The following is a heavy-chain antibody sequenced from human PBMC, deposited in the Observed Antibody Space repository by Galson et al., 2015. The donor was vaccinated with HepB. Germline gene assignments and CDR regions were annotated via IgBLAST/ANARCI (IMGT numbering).Heavy chain of an antibody. D-gene: IGHD6-13*01. Sequence: SVKVSCKASGYTFTSYGISWVRQAPGQGLEWMGWISGYNGNTNYAQKLHGRVTMTTDTSTSTAYMEVRSLRSDDTAVYYCARDFVSEAATGYYYYYGMDVWGQGTTVTVSS. CDR1: GYTFTSYG. CDR2: ISGYNGNT. J-gene: IGHJ6*02. V-gene: IGHV1-18*01. CDR3: ARDFVSEAATGYYYYYGMDV.